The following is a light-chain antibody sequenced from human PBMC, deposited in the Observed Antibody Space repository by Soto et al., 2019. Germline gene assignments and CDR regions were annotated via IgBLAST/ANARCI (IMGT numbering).Light chain of an antibody. Sequence: QSVLTQPASVSGSPGQSITISCTGTSSDVGGYNYVSWYQQHPGKAPKLMIYDVSNRPSGVSNRFSGSKSGNTASLTISGPQVEDKANYYCSSKKGTSPHVFETGPKAPVL. V-gene: IGLV2-14*01. CDR2: DVS. CDR1: SSDVGGYNY. CDR3: SSKKGTSPHV. J-gene: IGLJ1*01.